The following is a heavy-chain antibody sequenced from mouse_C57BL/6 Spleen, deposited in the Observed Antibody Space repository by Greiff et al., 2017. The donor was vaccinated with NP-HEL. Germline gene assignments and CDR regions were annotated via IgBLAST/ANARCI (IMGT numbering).Heavy chain of an antibody. Sequence: VHVKQSGPELVKPGASVKISCKASGYSFTDYNMNWVKQSNGKSLEWIGVINPNYGTTSYNQKFKGKAILTVDQSSSTAYMQLNSLTSEDSAVYYCARLWYHHFDYWGQGTTLTVSS. CDR3: ARLWYHHFDY. CDR2: INPNYGTT. J-gene: IGHJ2*01. D-gene: IGHD2-1*01. V-gene: IGHV1-39*01. CDR1: GYSFTDYN.